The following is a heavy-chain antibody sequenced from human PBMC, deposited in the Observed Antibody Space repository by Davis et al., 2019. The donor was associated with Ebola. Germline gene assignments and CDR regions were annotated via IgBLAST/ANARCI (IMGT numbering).Heavy chain of an antibody. Sequence: PGGSLRLSCAASGFSFITYAMHWVRQAPGKGLDWVAVISADGSDDFYADSVRGRFTISRDNSKNMLFLQMNSLRAEDTAVYYCARDQLGYTYGWESYLDPWGQGTLVTVSS. D-gene: IGHD5-18*01. CDR2: ISADGSDD. J-gene: IGHJ5*02. CDR3: ARDQLGYTYGWESYLDP. V-gene: IGHV3-30*04. CDR1: GFSFITYA.